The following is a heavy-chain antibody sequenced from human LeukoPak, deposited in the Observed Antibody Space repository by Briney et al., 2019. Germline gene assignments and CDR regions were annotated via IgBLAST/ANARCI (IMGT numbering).Heavy chain of an antibody. CDR1: GYTFTSYG. V-gene: IGHV1-18*01. CDR3: ARSPGLITGTPAGGY. J-gene: IGHJ4*02. Sequence: ASVKVSCKASGYTFTSYGISWVRQAPGQGLEWMGWISAYNGNTNYAQKPQGRVTMATDTSTSTAYMELRSLRSDDTAVYYCARSPGLITGTPAGGYWGQGTLVTVSS. CDR2: ISAYNGNT. D-gene: IGHD1-20*01.